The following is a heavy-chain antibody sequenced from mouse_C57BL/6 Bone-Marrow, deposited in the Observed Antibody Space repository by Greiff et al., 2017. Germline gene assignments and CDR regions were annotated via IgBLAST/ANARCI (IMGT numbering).Heavy chain of an antibody. V-gene: IGHV1-81*01. D-gene: IGHD2-13*01. CDR1: GYTFTSYG. J-gene: IGHJ2*01. CDR3: ARYYYYCDYDY. CDR2: IYPRRGNT. Sequence: QVQLKQSGAELARPGASVTLYCKASGYTFTSYGISWVKQRTGQGLEWIGEIYPRRGNTYYNEKFKGKATLTADKSSSTAYMELRSLTSEDSAVDFCARYYYYCDYDYWGQGTTLTFSS.